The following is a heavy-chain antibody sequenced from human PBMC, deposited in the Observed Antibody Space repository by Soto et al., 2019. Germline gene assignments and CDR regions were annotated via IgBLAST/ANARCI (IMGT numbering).Heavy chain of an antibody. V-gene: IGHV1-8*01. Sequence: ASVKVSCKASGDSFTSYDINWVRQATGQGLEWMGWMNPNSGNTGYAQKFQGRVTMTRNTSISTAYMELSSLRSEDTAVYYCATVPIAEGAFDIWGQGTMVTVSS. CDR3: ATVPIAEGAFDI. J-gene: IGHJ3*02. D-gene: IGHD2-15*01. CDR1: GDSFTSYD. CDR2: MNPNSGNT.